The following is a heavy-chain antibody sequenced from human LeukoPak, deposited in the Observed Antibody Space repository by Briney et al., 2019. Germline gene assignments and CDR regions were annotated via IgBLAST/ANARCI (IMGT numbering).Heavy chain of an antibody. V-gene: IGHV4-39*01. J-gene: IGHJ3*02. D-gene: IGHD5-12*01. CDR3: ARHSRSGSGGYENAFDN. Sequence: SETLSLTCTVSGGSISSSSYYWDWIRQSPGKGLEWIGNIYSGGSTYYTPSLKSRVTISVDTSKNQFSLKLSSVTAADTAIYFCARHSRSGSGGYENAFDNWGQGTMATVSS. CDR1: GGSISSSSYY. CDR2: IYSGGST.